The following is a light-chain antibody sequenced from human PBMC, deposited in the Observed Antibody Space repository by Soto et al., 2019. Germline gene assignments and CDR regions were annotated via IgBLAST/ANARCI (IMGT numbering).Light chain of an antibody. J-gene: IGKJ3*01. CDR3: KQRSNWPLT. CDR1: QSVSSY. Sequence: PGERATLSCRASQSVSSYLAWYQQKPGQAPRLLIYDASNRATGIPARFSGSGSGTDFTLTISSLEPEDFAVYYCKQRSNWPLTFGPGTKVDIK. V-gene: IGKV3-11*01. CDR2: DAS.